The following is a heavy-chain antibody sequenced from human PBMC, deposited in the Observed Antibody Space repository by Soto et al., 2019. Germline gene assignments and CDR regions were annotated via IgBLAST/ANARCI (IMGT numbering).Heavy chain of an antibody. CDR1: GFTFSSYA. V-gene: IGHV3-23*01. CDR3: AKGDYYYGMDV. CDR2: ISGTGGTT. J-gene: IGHJ6*02. Sequence: EVQLLESGGGLVQPGGSLRLSCAASGFTFSSYAMSWVRQAPGKGLEWVSDISGTGGTTYYADSVKGRFTLSRDNSKHTLSLQMNSLRADDTALYYCAKGDYYYGMDVWGQGTTVTFSS.